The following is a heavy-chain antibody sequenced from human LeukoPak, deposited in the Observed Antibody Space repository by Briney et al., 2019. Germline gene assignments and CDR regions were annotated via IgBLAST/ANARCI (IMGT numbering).Heavy chain of an antibody. J-gene: IGHJ4*02. CDR1: GGSISSSSYY. V-gene: IGHV4-39*01. Sequence: SETLSLTCTVSGGSISSSSYYWGWIRQPPGTGLEWIGSIYYSGSTYYNPSLKSRVTISVDTSKNQFSLKLSSVTAADTAVYYCARRQMGATWAGGDYWGQGTLVTVSS. CDR2: IYYSGST. D-gene: IGHD1-26*01. CDR3: ARRQMGATWAGGDY.